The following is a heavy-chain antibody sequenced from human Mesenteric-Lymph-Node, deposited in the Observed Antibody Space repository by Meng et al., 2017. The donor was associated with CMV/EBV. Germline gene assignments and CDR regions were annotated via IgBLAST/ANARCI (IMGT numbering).Heavy chain of an antibody. J-gene: IGHJ6*02. D-gene: IGHD2-2*02. CDR3: AKPAIVYYGMDV. V-gene: IGHV3-23*01. Sequence: GESLKISCVVSGFSMHDKYLAWVRQAPGKGLEWVSSISGSDGSTFYADSVKGRFTISRDNSKNTLYLQMNSLRAEDTAVYYCAKPAIVYYGMDVWGQGTTVTVSS. CDR1: GFSMHDKY. CDR2: ISGSDGST.